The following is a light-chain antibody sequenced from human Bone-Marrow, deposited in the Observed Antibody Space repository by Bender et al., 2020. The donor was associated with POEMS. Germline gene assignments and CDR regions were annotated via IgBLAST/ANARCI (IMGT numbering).Light chain of an antibody. Sequence: QSVLTQPPSVSGTPGQRVTISCSGGSSNIGAHAVNWYQQHPGKAPKLLIYSSHRRPSEVPDRFSGSRSGTSASLAISGLQAEDEADYYCAAWDDSLSGLFGGGTKLTVL. CDR3: AAWDDSLSGL. J-gene: IGLJ2*01. V-gene: IGLV1-44*01. CDR1: SSNIGAHA. CDR2: SSH.